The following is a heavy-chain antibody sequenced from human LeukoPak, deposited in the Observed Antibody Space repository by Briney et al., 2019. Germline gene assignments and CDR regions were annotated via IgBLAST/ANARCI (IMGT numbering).Heavy chain of an antibody. Sequence: SETLSLTCAVYGGSFSGYYWSWIRQPPGKGLEWIGEINHSGSTNYNPSLKSRVTISVDTSKNQFSLKLSSVTAADTAVYYCAMEHGLKLRFLEWSNWFDPWGQGTLVTVSS. J-gene: IGHJ5*02. CDR3: AMEHGLKLRFLEWSNWFDP. CDR1: GGSFSGYY. CDR2: INHSGST. D-gene: IGHD3-3*01. V-gene: IGHV4-34*01.